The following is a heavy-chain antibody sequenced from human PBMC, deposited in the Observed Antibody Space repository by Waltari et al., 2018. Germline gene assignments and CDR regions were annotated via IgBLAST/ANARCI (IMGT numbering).Heavy chain of an antibody. J-gene: IGHJ4*02. CDR3: TKRLCDPDPCYGLDF. V-gene: IGHV3-23*05. D-gene: IGHD3-10*01. Sequence: EVHLVESGGGLVKPGGSLRLSCGASGFTFSSHAMGWARQAPGEGLEGVSAIDRTGTVTYYADSVRGRFTISRDNSRNTLTLQMDGLRAEDTALYYCTKRLCDPDPCYGLDFWGQGTLVTVSS. CDR2: IDRTGTVT. CDR1: GFTFSSHA.